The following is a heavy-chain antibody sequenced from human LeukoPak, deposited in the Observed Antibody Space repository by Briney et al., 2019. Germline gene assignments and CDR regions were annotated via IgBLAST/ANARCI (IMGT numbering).Heavy chain of an antibody. CDR3: ARDHGCSSTSCDDSYYYYYMDV. J-gene: IGHJ6*03. D-gene: IGHD2-2*01. Sequence: PSETLSLTCTVSGGSISSYYWSWIRQPPGKGLEWIGYIYYSGSTNYNPSLKSRVTISVDTSKNQFSLKLSSVTAADTAVYYWARDHGCSSTSCDDSYYYYYMDVWGKGTTVTVSS. V-gene: IGHV4-59*01. CDR1: GGSISSYY. CDR2: IYYSGST.